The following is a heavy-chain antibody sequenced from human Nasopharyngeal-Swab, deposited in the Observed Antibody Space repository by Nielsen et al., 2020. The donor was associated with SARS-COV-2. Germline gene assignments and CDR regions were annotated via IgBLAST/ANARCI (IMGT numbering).Heavy chain of an antibody. CDR3: ARDPTVLRFLEWSIRGYYYYYMDV. CDR1: GYTFSSYL. V-gene: IGHV1-3*01. CDR2: INAGNGDT. J-gene: IGHJ6*03. D-gene: IGHD3-3*01. Sequence: ASVKVSCKASGYTFSSYLMHWVRQAPGQRLEWMGWINAGNGDTIYSQKFQGRVTITRDTSTSTAYMELRSLRSDDTAVYYCARDPTVLRFLEWSIRGYYYYYMDVWGKGTTVTVSS.